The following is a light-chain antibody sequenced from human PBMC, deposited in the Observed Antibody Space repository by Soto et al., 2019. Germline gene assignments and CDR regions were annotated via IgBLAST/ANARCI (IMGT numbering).Light chain of an antibody. CDR3: QQYDSSPRK. Sequence: EVVMTQSPSTLSVSPGERATPSCMASQSVSSSYLAWYQQKPGQAPRLLIYRTSNRVTGIPDRFSGSGSGTDFTLTISRLEPEDFAVYWCQQYDSSPRKFGQGTKVDIK. V-gene: IGKV3-20*01. CDR1: QSVSSSY. CDR2: RTS. J-gene: IGKJ1*01.